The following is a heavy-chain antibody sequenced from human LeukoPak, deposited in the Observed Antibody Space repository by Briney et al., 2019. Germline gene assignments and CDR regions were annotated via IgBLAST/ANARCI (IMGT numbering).Heavy chain of an antibody. V-gene: IGHV3-23*01. Sequence: GGSPRLSCAASGFTFSSYAMSWVRQAPGKGLEWVSAISGSGGSTYYADSVKGRFTISRDNSKNTLYLQMNSLRAEDTAVYYCAKSGVVVTAPNYYYYMDVWGKGTTVTVSS. CDR1: GFTFSSYA. CDR3: AKSGVVVTAPNYYYYMDV. J-gene: IGHJ6*03. D-gene: IGHD2-21*02. CDR2: ISGSGGST.